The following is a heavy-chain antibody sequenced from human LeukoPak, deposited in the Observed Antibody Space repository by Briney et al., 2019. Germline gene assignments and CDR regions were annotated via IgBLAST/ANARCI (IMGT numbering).Heavy chain of an antibody. CDR3: ARRVPAAIRGRGYAFDI. CDR1: GGSFSGYY. D-gene: IGHD2-2*01. J-gene: IGHJ3*02. CDR2: INHSGST. V-gene: IGHV4-34*01. Sequence: SETLSLTCAVYGGSFSGYYWGWIRQPPGKGLEWIGEINHSGSTNYNPSLKSRVTISVDTSKNQFSLKLSSVTAADTAVYYCARRVPAAIRGRGYAFDIWGQGTMVTVSS.